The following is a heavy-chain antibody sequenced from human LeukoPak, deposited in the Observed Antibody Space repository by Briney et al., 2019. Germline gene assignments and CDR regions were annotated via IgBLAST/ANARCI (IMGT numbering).Heavy chain of an antibody. CDR1: GYTFTNYA. CDR3: ARGQYRSSWTFDS. CDR2: SNADNGNT. Sequence: ASVKVSCKASGYTFTNYALHWVRQAPGQSLQWMGWSNADNGNTEYSQEFQGRVTISRDTSASTAYMELSSLRAEETAVYYCARGQYRSSWTFDSWGQGTLVTVSS. J-gene: IGHJ4*02. V-gene: IGHV1-3*02. D-gene: IGHD6-13*01.